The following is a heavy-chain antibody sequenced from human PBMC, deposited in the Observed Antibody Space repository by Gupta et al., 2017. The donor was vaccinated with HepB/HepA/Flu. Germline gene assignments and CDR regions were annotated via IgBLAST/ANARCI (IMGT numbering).Heavy chain of an antibody. CDR1: GDSIRSGNW. J-gene: IGHJ4*02. V-gene: IGHV4-4*02. CDR3: STRWPLDY. CDR2: INHSGTT. D-gene: IGHD2-15*01. Sequence: QVQLQESGPGLVKPSGTLSLTCAVSGDSIRSGNWWTWVRQAPGKGLEWIGEINHSGTTTYNPSLKSRVTMSVDTSTNHFSLKVTSGTAADTAMYYCSTRWPLDYWGQGALVTVSS.